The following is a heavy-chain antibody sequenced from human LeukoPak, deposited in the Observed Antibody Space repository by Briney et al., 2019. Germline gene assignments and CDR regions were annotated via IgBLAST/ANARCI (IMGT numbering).Heavy chain of an antibody. CDR1: GGSISSYY. CDR2: IYTSGST. J-gene: IGHJ4*02. V-gene: IGHV4-4*07. CDR3: ARGFGYGGNSGGYFDY. Sequence: SETLSLTCTVSGGSISSYYWSWIRQPAGKGLEWIGRIYTSGSTNYNPSLKSRVTMSVDTSKNQFSLKLSSVTAADTAVYYCARGFGYGGNSGGYFDYWGQGTLVTVSS. D-gene: IGHD4-23*01.